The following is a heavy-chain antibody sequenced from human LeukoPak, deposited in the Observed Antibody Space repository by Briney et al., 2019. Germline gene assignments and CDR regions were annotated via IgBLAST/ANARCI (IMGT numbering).Heavy chain of an antibody. CDR1: GFTFSSYA. CDR3: AKSYNGYESKPDY. V-gene: IGHV3-23*01. Sequence: GGSLRLSCAASGFTFSSYAMSWVRQAPGKGLEWVSSISNSGGRTFYTDSVKGRFTISRDNSKITLYLQMNSLRAEDTAVYYCAKSYNGYESKPDYWGQGTLVTVPS. J-gene: IGHJ4*02. CDR2: ISNSGGRT. D-gene: IGHD5-12*01.